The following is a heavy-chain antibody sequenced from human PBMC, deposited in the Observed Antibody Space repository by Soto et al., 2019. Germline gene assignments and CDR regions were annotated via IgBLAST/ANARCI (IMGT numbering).Heavy chain of an antibody. D-gene: IGHD1-26*01. CDR3: ARDGRGLSTFDI. CDR2: IYYSGST. J-gene: IGHJ3*02. V-gene: IGHV4-31*03. CDR1: GGSISSGGYY. Sequence: QVQLQESGPGLVKPSQTLSLTCTVSGGSISSGGYYWSWIRQHPGKGLEWIGYIYYSGSTYYNPSPKSRVNLSIDTFKNQFSLKLSSVTAADTAVYYCARDGRGLSTFDIWGQGTMVTVSS.